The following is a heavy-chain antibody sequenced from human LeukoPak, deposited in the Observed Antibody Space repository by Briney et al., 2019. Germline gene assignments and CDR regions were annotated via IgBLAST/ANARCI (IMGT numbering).Heavy chain of an antibody. CDR3: ARIKVGATGIDY. Sequence: GGSLRLSCAASGFTFNNFWMHWVRQAPGKGLVWVSRINTDGSHINYADSVKGRFTFSRDNAKNTLYLQMNSLRAEDTAVYYCARIKVGATGIDYWGRGTLVTVSS. CDR1: GFTFNNFW. D-gene: IGHD1-26*01. J-gene: IGHJ4*02. CDR2: INTDGSHI. V-gene: IGHV3-74*01.